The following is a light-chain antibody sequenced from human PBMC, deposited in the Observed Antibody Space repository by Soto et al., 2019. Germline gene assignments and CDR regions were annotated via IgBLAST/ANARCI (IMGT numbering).Light chain of an antibody. CDR2: DVS. Sequence: QSVLTQPASVSGSPGQSIAISCTGTRSDVGGYNYVSWYQQPPGKAPKLIIYDVSDRPSGVSNRFSGSKSGNTASLTISGLHADDEADYYCSSYISHSTVVFGGGTKLTVL. CDR3: SSYISHSTVV. J-gene: IGLJ3*02. CDR1: RSDVGGYNY. V-gene: IGLV2-14*01.